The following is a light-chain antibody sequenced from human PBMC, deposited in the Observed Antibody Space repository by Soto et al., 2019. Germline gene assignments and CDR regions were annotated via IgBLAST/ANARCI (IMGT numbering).Light chain of an antibody. CDR2: AAS. J-gene: IGKJ1*01. CDR3: QQSYNTPWT. Sequence: DIQMTQSPSSLSASVGDRVTITCRASQSISSYLHWYQQKPGKAPKLLIYAASSLQSGVPSRFSGSESGTDFTLTISSLQPEDFATYYCQQSYNTPWTFGQGTKVEIK. V-gene: IGKV1-39*01. CDR1: QSISSY.